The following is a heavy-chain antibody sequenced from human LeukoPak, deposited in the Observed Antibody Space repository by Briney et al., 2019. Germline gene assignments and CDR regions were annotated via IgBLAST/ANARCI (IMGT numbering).Heavy chain of an antibody. J-gene: IGHJ4*02. CDR2: IKSKTDSGTT. D-gene: IGHD3-22*01. CDR3: TTVPFYYDNSGFYHGGFDY. Sequence: GGSLRLSCAASGFTFSNAWMSWVRQAPGKGLEWVGRIKSKTDSGTTDYAAPVKGRFTISNDDSKNTLYLQMNSLKTEDTAVYYCTTVPFYYDNSGFYHGGFDYWGQGTLVTVSS. V-gene: IGHV3-15*01. CDR1: GFTFSNAW.